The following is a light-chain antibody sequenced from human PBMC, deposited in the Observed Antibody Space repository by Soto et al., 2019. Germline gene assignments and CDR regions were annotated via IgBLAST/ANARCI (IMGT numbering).Light chain of an antibody. CDR3: RHYGSSPPSWT. V-gene: IGKV3-20*01. Sequence: ETVLTQSPGTLSLSPGERATLFCRASRSVSSSYLAWYQQKPGQAPRLLIYGASSRATGIPDRFSGSGSGTDFTIIISRLEPEDFAVYYCRHYGSSPPSWTFGQGTKVEIK. CDR2: GAS. J-gene: IGKJ1*01. CDR1: RSVSSSY.